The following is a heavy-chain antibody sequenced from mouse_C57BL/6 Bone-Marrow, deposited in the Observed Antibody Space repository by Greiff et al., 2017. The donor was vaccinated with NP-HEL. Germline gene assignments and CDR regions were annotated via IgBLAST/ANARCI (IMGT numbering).Heavy chain of an antibody. D-gene: IGHD1-1*01. V-gene: IGHV5-15*01. Sequence: EVMLVESGGGLVQPGGSLKLSCAASGFTFSDYGMAWVRQAPRKGPAWVAFISNLAYSIYYAATVTGRFPIPRENAKNTLYVERSSLRSGDTAMYYWARHYYGSSYDWYFDVWGTGTTVTVSS. CDR3: ARHYYGSSYDWYFDV. CDR1: GFTFSDYG. J-gene: IGHJ1*03. CDR2: ISNLAYSI.